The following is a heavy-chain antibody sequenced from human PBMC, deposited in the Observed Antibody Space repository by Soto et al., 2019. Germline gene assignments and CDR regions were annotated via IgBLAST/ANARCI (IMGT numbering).Heavy chain of an antibody. J-gene: IGHJ5*02. CDR2: IGNRGTGI. V-gene: IGHV3-11*01. D-gene: IGHD6-13*01. CDR3: ARDLRAVGMASRFDP. Sequence: QVQLVESGGGLVKPGGSLRLSCAASGFTFGDYYMTWIRQAPGKGREWVSFIGNRGTGIYYADSVKGRFTIFRDNAKNSLYLQMNSLRAEDTAMYYCARDLRAVGMASRFDPWGQGTLVTVSS. CDR1: GFTFGDYY.